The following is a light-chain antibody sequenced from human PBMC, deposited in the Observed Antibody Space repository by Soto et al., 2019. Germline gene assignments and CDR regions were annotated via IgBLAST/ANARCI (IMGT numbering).Light chain of an antibody. CDR1: SSDVGGYNY. V-gene: IGLV2-8*01. CDR3: SSYAGTNNI. CDR2: EVI. J-gene: IGLJ2*01. Sequence: QSALTQPPSASGSPGQSVTISCTGTSSDVGGYNYISWYQQYPGKAPKLMIYEVIKRPSGVPDRFSGSKSGNRASLTVSGLQADDEADYYCSSYAGTNNIFGGGTKLTVL.